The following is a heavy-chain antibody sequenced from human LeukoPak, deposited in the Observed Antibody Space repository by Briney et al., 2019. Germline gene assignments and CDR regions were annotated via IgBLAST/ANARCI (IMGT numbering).Heavy chain of an antibody. D-gene: IGHD3-22*01. J-gene: IGHJ5*02. V-gene: IGHV4-59*01. Sequence: SETLSLTCAVYGGSFSGYYWSWIRQPPGKGLEWIGYIYYSGGTNYSPSLKSRVTISLDTSKNQFSLKLSSVTAADTAVYYCARGADYYDTSGYYSGLGWFDPWGQGTLVTVSS. CDR1: GGSFSGYY. CDR2: IYYSGGT. CDR3: ARGADYYDTSGYYSGLGWFDP.